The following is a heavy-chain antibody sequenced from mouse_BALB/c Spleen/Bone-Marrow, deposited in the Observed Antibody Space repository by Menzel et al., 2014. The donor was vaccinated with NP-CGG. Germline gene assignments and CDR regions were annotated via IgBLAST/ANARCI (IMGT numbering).Heavy chain of an antibody. V-gene: IGHV1-69*01. J-gene: IGHJ3*01. Sequence: QVQLQQSGAELVMPGASVKMSCKASGYTFTDYWMHWGKQRPGQGLEWIGAIDTSDSYIIYNQKFKGKATLIVDESSSTAYMQFSSLTSEDSAVYHCARSDYRYDPLANWGQGTLVTGSA. CDR3: ARSDYRYDPLAN. CDR2: IDTSDSYI. CDR1: GYTFTDYW. D-gene: IGHD2-14*01.